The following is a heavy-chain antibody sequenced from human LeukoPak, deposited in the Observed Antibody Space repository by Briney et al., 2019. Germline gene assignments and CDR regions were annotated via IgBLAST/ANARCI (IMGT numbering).Heavy chain of an antibody. V-gene: IGHV1-2*02. Sequence: ASVKVSCKASGYTFTGYYIHWVRQAPGQGPEWMGYINPNTGGTKYAQKFQDRVTMTRDTSISTAYMELRSLRSDDTAVYYCARGYCSSATCRHFDYWGQGALVTVSS. J-gene: IGHJ4*02. D-gene: IGHD2-2*01. CDR2: INPNTGGT. CDR1: GYTFTGYY. CDR3: ARGYCSSATCRHFDY.